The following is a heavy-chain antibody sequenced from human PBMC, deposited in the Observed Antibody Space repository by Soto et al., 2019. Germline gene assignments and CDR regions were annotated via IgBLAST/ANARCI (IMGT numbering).Heavy chain of an antibody. CDR2: TSHDGTNK. D-gene: IGHD5-12*01. Sequence: QVQLVESGGGVVQPGRSLRLSCATSGFTFSRYGIHWVRQAPGKGLEWVAVTSHDGTNKYYTDSVKGRFIISRDNSKNTMYLEMNSLRAEYTAVYYCAKETVATIRPTRIYSYYGLDVWGQGTTVSVSS. V-gene: IGHV3-30*18. CDR3: AKETVATIRPTRIYSYYGLDV. J-gene: IGHJ6*02. CDR1: GFTFSRYG.